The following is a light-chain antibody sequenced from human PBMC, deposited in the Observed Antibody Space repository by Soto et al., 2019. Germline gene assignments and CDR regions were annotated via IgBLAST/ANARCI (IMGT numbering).Light chain of an antibody. V-gene: IGKV3-20*01. CDR1: QTVGNNY. CDR3: RQSATSPRT. J-gene: IGKJ1*01. CDR2: GAS. Sequence: EIVLTQSPGTLSLSPGERATLSCRASQTVGNNYLDWYQQKPGQAPRLLIYGASSRATVIPDRFSGSGSGTDFTLTISGLEPEDFAVYYCRQSATSPRTFGQGTKVEIK.